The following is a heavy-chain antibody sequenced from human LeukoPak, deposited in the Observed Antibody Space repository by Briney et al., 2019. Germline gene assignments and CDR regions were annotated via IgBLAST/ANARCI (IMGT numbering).Heavy chain of an antibody. V-gene: IGHV1-2*02. J-gene: IGHJ4*02. CDR3: ARDSGYKYHSDF. D-gene: IGHD5-18*01. CDR2: INPNNGDT. Sequence: ASVKVSCKTSGYTFTGHYLHWVRQAPGQGLEWMGWINPNNGDTYYAQKFRGRVTITRDTSISAAYMELSRLRTDDTAVYYCARDSGYKYHSDFWGQGTPVSVSS. CDR1: GYTFTGHY.